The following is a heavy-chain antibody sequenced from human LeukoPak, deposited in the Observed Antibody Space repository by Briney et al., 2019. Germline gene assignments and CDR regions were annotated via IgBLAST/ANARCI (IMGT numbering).Heavy chain of an antibody. CDR2: IYYSGST. D-gene: IGHD6-6*01. CDR1: GGSISSYY. V-gene: IGHV4-39*01. J-gene: IGHJ4*02. CDR3: ARRYSSSSLDY. Sequence: SETLSLTCTVSGGSISSYYWGWIRQPPGKGLEWIGSIYYSGSTYYNPSLKSRVTISVDTSKNQFSLKLSSVTAADTAVYYCARRYSSSSLDYWGQGTLVTVSS.